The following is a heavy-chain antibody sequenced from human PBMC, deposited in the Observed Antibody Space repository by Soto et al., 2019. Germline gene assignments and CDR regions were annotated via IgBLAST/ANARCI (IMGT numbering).Heavy chain of an antibody. V-gene: IGHV3-48*01. CDR1: GFTFSSYS. CDR2: ISSSSSTI. CDR3: ARDYYDSSGYLYY. Sequence: EVQLVESGGGLVQPGGSLRLSCAASGFTFSSYSMNWVRQAPGKGLEWVSYISSSSSTIYYADSVKGRFTISRDNSKNTLYLQMNSLRAEDTAVYYCARDYYDSSGYLYYWGQGTLVTVSS. D-gene: IGHD3-22*01. J-gene: IGHJ4*02.